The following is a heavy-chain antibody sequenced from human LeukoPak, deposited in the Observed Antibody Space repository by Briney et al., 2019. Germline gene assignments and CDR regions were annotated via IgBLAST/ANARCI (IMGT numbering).Heavy chain of an antibody. Sequence: GGSLRLSCAASGFTFSSYAMSWVRQAPGKGLEWVSAISGSGGSTYYADSVKGRFTISRDNAKNSLYLQMNSLRAEDTAVYYCARGGAAAGIDYWGQGTLVTVSS. D-gene: IGHD6-13*01. CDR3: ARGGAAAGIDY. CDR2: ISGSGGST. CDR1: GFTFSSYA. V-gene: IGHV3-23*01. J-gene: IGHJ4*02.